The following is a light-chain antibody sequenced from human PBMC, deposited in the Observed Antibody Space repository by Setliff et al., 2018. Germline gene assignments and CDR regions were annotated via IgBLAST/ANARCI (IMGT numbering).Light chain of an antibody. CDR1: TSDVGGYNY. Sequence: QSVLTQPASVSGSPGQSITISCTGTTSDVGGYNYVSWYQHHPGKAPKLMIYEVTKRPSGVSNRFSGSKSGNTASLTISGLQAEDETDYYCYSFAGGSTFVVFGGGTKVTVL. CDR2: EVT. CDR3: YSFAGGSTFVV. V-gene: IGLV2-23*02. J-gene: IGLJ2*01.